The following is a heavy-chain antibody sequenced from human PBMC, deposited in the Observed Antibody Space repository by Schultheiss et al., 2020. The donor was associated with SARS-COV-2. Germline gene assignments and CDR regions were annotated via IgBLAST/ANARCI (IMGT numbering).Heavy chain of an antibody. V-gene: IGHV3-NL1*01. CDR1: GFTFSSYA. CDR2: INWNGGST. D-gene: IGHD2-8*01. Sequence: GESLKISCAASGFTFSSYAMHWVRQAPGKGLEWVSGINWNGGSTGYADSVKGRFTISRDNSKNTLYLQMNSLRAEDTAVYYCAKDEGIVLMVYAIGEIDYWGQGTLVTVSS. J-gene: IGHJ4*02. CDR3: AKDEGIVLMVYAIGEIDY.